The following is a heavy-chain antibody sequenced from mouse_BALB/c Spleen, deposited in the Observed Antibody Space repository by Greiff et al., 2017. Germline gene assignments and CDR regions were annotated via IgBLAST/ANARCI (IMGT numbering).Heavy chain of an antibody. CDR1: GFTFSDYY. D-gene: IGHD1-1*01. J-gene: IGHJ4*01. CDR3: AIYYYGSSYDYAMDY. CDR2: ISDGGSYT. Sequence: EVQLVGSGGGLVKPGGSLKLSCAASGFTFSDYYMYWVRQTPEKRLEWVATISDGGSYTYYPDSVKGRFTISRDNAKNNLYLQMSSLKSEDTAMYYCAIYYYGSSYDYAMDYWGQGTSVTVSS. V-gene: IGHV5-4*02.